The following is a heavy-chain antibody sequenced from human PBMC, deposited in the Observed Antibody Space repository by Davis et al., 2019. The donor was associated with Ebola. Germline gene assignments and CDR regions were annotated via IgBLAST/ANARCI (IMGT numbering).Heavy chain of an antibody. CDR2: ISPDGSTT. Sequence: GESLKISCAASGFTFSSYWMHWVRQAPGKGLVWVSRISPDGSTTYYADSVKGRFTVSRDNAKNSLYLQMNSLRAEDTAIYYCARDMPSVGATSYWGQGTLVTVSS. CDR1: GFTFSSYW. CDR3: ARDMPSVGATSY. D-gene: IGHD1-26*01. V-gene: IGHV3-74*01. J-gene: IGHJ4*02.